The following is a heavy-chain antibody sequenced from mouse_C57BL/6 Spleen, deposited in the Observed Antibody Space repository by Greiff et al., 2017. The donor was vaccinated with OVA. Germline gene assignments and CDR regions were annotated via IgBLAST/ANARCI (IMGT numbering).Heavy chain of an antibody. V-gene: IGHV5-12*01. D-gene: IGHD3-2*02. CDR1: GFTFSDYY. CDR2: ISNGGGST. Sequence: EVMLVESGGGLVQPGGSLKLSCAASGFTFSDYYMYWVRQTPEKRLEWVAYISNGGGSTYYPDTVKGRFTISRDNAKNTLYLQMSRLKSEDTAMYYCARDSSGWFAYWGQGTLVTVSA. CDR3: ARDSSGWFAY. J-gene: IGHJ3*01.